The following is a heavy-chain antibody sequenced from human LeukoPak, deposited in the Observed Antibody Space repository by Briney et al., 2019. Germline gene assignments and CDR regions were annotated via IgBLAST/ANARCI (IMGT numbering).Heavy chain of an antibody. J-gene: IGHJ5*02. CDR3: ARDHYGGNSGWFDP. D-gene: IGHD4-23*01. CDR1: GGSISSGGYY. Sequence: SQTLSLTCTVSGGSISSGGYYWSWICQHPGKGLEWIGYIYYSGSTYYNPSLQSRVTISVDTSKNQFSLKLSSVTAADTAVYYCARDHYGGNSGWFDPWGQGTLVTVSS. CDR2: IYYSGST. V-gene: IGHV4-31*03.